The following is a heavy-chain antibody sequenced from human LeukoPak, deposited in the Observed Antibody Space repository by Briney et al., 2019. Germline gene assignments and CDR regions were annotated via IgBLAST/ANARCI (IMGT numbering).Heavy chain of an antibody. CDR2: ISGSGDST. V-gene: IGHV3-23*01. Sequence: GGSLRLSCAASGFTFSSYAMSWVRQAPGKGLXXXXXISGSGDSTYYAXSVKXRFTISRDNSKNTLYLQMNSLRAEDTAVYYCAKGLSSGWSYRPLGYWGQGILVTVSS. D-gene: IGHD6-19*01. CDR3: AKGLSSGWSYRPLGY. J-gene: IGHJ4*02. CDR1: GFTFSSYA.